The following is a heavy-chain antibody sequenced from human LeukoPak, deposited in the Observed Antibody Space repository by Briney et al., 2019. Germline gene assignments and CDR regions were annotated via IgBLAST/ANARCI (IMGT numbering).Heavy chain of an antibody. J-gene: IGHJ3*01. CDR2: ISSSSSYI. CDR1: GFSFSAYT. V-gene: IGHV3-21*01. Sequence: NPGGSLRLSCAATGFSFSAYTMNWVRQAPGKGLEWVPSISSSSSYISYADSVKGRFTISRDNAKNSLYLEMDGLRAEDTAVYFCGGQLTTVSFVWGQGTMLTVSS. D-gene: IGHD4-17*01. CDR3: GGQLTTVSFV.